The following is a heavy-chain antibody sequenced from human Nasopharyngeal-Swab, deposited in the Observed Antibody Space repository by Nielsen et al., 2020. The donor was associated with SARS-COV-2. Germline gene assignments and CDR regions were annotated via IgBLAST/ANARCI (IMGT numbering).Heavy chain of an antibody. J-gene: IGHJ6*02. CDR1: GFTFSAHY. D-gene: IGHD6-19*01. Sequence: GSLRLSCAASGFTFSAHYMDWVRQAPGKGLEWVGRSRHKANGYTTEYAASVRGRFTIPRDDSKDSLYLQMNSLKTEDTAVYYCARDLSSVWTSGLGVWGQGTTVTVSS. V-gene: IGHV3-72*01. CDR2: SRHKANGYTT. CDR3: ARDLSSVWTSGLGV.